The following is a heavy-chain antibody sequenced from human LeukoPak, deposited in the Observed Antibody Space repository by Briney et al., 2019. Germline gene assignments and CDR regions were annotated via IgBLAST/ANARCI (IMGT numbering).Heavy chain of an antibody. CDR1: GFSISSDYY. D-gene: IGHD3-10*01. Sequence: SETLSLTCTVSGFSISSDYYWGWIRQPPGKGLEWIGSVSHSGITYYNSSLNSRVTISVDTSKNQFSLKVNSVTAADTAVYYCARLVIPWGQGILVTVSP. J-gene: IGHJ5*02. CDR3: ARLVIP. V-gene: IGHV4-38-2*02. CDR2: VSHSGIT.